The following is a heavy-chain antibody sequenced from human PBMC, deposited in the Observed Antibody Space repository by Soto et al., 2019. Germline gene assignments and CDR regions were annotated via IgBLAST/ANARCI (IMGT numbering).Heavy chain of an antibody. Sequence: QVQLVQSGAEVKKPGASVKVSCKASGYTFTSYGISWVRQAPGQGLEWMGWNSAYNGNTNYAQKLQGRVTMTTDTSTSTAYMELRSLRSDDTAVYYCAREGAHIVATADYYYYGMDVWCQGTTVTVSS. CDR2: NSAYNGNT. J-gene: IGHJ6*02. CDR3: AREGAHIVATADYYYYGMDV. V-gene: IGHV1-18*01. CDR1: GYTFTSYG. D-gene: IGHD5-12*01.